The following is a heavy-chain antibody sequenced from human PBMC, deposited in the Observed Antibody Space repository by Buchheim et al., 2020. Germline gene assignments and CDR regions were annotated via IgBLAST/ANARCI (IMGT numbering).Heavy chain of an antibody. CDR2: INHSGST. CDR1: GGSLSDDY. CDR3: AREVVPLLLQDWFFDL. V-gene: IGHV4-34*01. D-gene: IGHD2-15*01. Sequence: QVQLQQWGAGLLKPSETLSLTCAVYGGSLSDDYWSWIRQPPGKGLEWIGEINHSGSTNYNPSLKSRVTLSVDTAKNKLSLKLSSVTASDTAVYYCAREVVPLLLQDWFFDLWGRGTL. J-gene: IGHJ2*01.